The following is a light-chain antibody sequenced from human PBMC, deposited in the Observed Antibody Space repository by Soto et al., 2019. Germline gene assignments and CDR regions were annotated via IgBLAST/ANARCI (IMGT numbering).Light chain of an antibody. V-gene: IGKV3-20*01. CDR3: QQYGTSPFT. CDR2: LAS. Sequence: EIVLTQSPGTLSLSPGERATLSCRASQSVSSSYLAWYQQKTGQAPRLLIYLASSRATGVPDRFSGSGSGTDFTLTISRLEAEDFAVYYCQQYGTSPFTFGQGTMLEIK. CDR1: QSVSSSY. J-gene: IGKJ2*01.